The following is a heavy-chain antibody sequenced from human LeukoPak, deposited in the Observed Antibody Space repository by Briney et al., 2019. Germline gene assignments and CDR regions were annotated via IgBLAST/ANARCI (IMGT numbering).Heavy chain of an antibody. CDR2: INQGAGEI. CDR1: GFTFSTYW. V-gene: IGHV3-7*01. CDR3: ATLSDRNFYYSYGLDV. Sequence: GGSLRLSCAASGFTFSTYWMNWYREAPGKGREWVGNINQGAGEIKYVASVRGRFPISRDNAKNSLHLQINSLRAEDTAVYYCATLSDRNFYYSYGLDVWGQGTTVTVS. D-gene: IGHD1-14*01. J-gene: IGHJ6*02.